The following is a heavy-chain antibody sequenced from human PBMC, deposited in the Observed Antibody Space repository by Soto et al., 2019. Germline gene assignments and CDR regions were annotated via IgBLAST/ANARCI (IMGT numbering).Heavy chain of an antibody. V-gene: IGHV4-39*01. CDR3: ARTRTVAYYYGMDV. Sequence: SETLSLTCTVSGGSISSSSYYWGWIRQPPGKGLELIGNIYYSGNSGSTYYNPSLRSRVTISVDTSKNQFSLKLSSVTAADTAVYYCARTRTVAYYYGMDVWGQGTTVTVSS. D-gene: IGHD4-4*01. CDR1: GGSISSSSYY. J-gene: IGHJ6*02. CDR2: IYYSGNSGST.